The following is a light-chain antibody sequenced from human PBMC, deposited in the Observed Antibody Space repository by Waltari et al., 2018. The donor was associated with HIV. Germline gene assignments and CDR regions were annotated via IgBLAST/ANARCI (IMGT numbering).Light chain of an antibody. CDR3: QHYHNWPPYT. V-gene: IGKV3-15*01. CDR1: QNINSN. J-gene: IGKJ2*01. CDR2: GAS. Sequence: EIVMTQSPATLSVSPGERATLSCRASQNINSNLAWYQQKPGQAPRLLIYGASTRATGIPARFSGSWSGTEFTLTISSLQSEDFAVFYCQHYHNWPPYTFGQGTKLEIK.